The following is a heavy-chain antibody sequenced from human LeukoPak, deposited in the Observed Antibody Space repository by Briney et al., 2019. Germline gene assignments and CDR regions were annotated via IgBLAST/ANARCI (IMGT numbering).Heavy chain of an antibody. D-gene: IGHD1-26*01. V-gene: IGHV3-48*03. J-gene: IGHJ4*02. CDR3: ARDPPTSGAFEY. Sequence: PGGSLRLSCAASGFIFSSYEMNWVRQAPGKGLEWVSYISGSGTTMYYGDSVKGRFTVSRDNAKNSLYLRTNSLRAEDTAVYYCARDPPTSGAFEYWGQGTLVTVSS. CDR1: GFIFSSYE. CDR2: ISGSGTTM.